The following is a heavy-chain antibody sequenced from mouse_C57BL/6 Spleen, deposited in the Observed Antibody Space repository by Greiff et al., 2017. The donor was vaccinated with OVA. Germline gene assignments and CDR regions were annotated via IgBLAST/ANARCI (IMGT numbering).Heavy chain of an antibody. CDR1: GFTFSDYY. CDR3: ARDRRSYWYFDV. CDR2: INSDGSST. Sequence: EVKLMESEGGLVQPGSSMKLSCTASGFTFSDYYMAWVRQVPEKGLEWVANINSDGSSTYYLDSLKSRFIISRDNAKNILYLQMSSLKSEDTATDYCARDRRSYWYFDVWGTGTTVTVSS. J-gene: IGHJ1*03. V-gene: IGHV5-16*01.